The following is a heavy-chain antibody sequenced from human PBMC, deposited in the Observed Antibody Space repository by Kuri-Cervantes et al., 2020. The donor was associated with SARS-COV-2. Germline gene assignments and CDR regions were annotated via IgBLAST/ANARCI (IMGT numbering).Heavy chain of an antibody. CDR1: GYTFTGYY. CDR3: ARDPGPLYYYYMDV. J-gene: IGHJ6*03. Sequence: ASVKVSCKASGYTFTGYYMHWVRQAPGQGLEWMGWINPNSGGTNYAQKFQGRVTMTRDTSISTAYMELSRLRSDDTAVYYCARDPGPLYYYYMDVWGKGTTVTVSS. CDR2: INPNSGGT. V-gene: IGHV1-2*02.